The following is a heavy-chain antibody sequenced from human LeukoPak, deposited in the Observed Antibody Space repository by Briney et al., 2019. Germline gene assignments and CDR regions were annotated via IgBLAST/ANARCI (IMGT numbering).Heavy chain of an antibody. J-gene: IGHJ4*02. CDR3: AKDAQRGFDYSNSLEY. Sequence: PGRSLRLSCAAAGFTFSHYGMHWVRQAPGRGLEWVAVKWSDGSDKFYADSVKGRFTISRDNSQNTVDLHMNILRAEDTAVYYCAKDAQRGFDYSNSLEYWGQGTLVTVSS. D-gene: IGHD4-11*01. V-gene: IGHV3-33*06. CDR2: KWSDGSDK. CDR1: GFTFSHYG.